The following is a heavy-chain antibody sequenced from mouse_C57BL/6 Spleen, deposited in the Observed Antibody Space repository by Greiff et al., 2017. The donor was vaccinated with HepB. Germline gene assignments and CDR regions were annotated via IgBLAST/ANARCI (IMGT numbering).Heavy chain of an antibody. CDR1: GYTFTDYY. CDR3: AREGKTYYGYYDPHFDY. V-gene: IGHV1-76*01. CDR2: IYPGSGNT. J-gene: IGHJ2*01. D-gene: IGHD2-3*01. Sequence: VQLQQSGAELVRPGASVKLSCKASGYTFTDYYINWVKQRPGQGLEWIARIYPGSGNTYYNEKFKGKATLTAEKSSSTAYMQLSSLTSEDSAVYFCAREGKTYYGYYDPHFDYWGQGTTLTVSS.